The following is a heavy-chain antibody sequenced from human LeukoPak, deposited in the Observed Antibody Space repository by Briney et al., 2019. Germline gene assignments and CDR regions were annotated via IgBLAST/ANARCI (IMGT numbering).Heavy chain of an antibody. V-gene: IGHV3-23*01. CDR3: ARDDYYDSSGYYPKFDY. J-gene: IGHJ4*02. CDR2: INTSGGST. CDR1: GYTFSSYA. Sequence: GGSLRLSCTASGYTFSSYAMTWVRQPPGKGLEWVSTINTSGGSTYYADSVKGRFTISRDNSKNTLYLQMNSLRAEDTAVYYCARDDYYDSSGYYPKFDYWGQGTLVTVSS. D-gene: IGHD3-22*01.